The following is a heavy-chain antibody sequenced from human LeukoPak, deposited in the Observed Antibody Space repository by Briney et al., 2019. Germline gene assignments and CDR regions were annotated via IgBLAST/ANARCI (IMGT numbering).Heavy chain of an antibody. CDR2: IIPIFGTA. CDR1: GGTFSRYA. V-gene: IGHV1-69*05. D-gene: IGHD6-13*01. Sequence: SVKVSCKASGGTFSRYAISWVRQAPGQGLEWMGGIIPIFGTANYAQKFKGRVTITTDEHTSAAYMELSSLRSEDTAVYYCAGENRIAAAGYGIWFDPWGQGTLVTVSS. CDR3: AGENRIAAAGYGIWFDP. J-gene: IGHJ5*02.